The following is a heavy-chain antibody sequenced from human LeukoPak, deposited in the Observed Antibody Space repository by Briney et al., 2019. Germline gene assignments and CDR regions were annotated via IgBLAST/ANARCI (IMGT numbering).Heavy chain of an antibody. D-gene: IGHD2-15*01. Sequence: GGSLRLSCAASGFTFSSYAMSWVRQAPGKGLEWVSGISGSDGSTNYADSVKGRFTISRENSKNTLYLQMNSLRAEDTAVYYCAKDEGYCSGGSCYLIYYYYMDVWGKGTTVTVSS. CDR2: ISGSDGST. V-gene: IGHV3-23*01. CDR1: GFTFSSYA. J-gene: IGHJ6*03. CDR3: AKDEGYCSGGSCYLIYYYYMDV.